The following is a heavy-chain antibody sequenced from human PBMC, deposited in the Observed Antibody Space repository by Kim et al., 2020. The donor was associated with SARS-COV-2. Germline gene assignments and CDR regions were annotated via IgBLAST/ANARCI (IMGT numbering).Heavy chain of an antibody. Sequence: GGSLRLSCAAPGFTFSSYWMSWVRQAPGKGLEWVANIKQDGSEKYYVDSVKGRFTISRDNAKNSLYLQMNSLRAEDTAVYYCARDSAGDGFDYWGQGTL. J-gene: IGHJ4*02. CDR2: IKQDGSEK. D-gene: IGHD2-21*02. CDR3: ARDSAGDGFDY. V-gene: IGHV3-7*03. CDR1: GFTFSSYW.